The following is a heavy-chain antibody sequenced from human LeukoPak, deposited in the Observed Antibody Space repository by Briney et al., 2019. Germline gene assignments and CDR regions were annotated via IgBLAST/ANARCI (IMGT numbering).Heavy chain of an antibody. CDR2: IYSGGST. Sequence: PGGSLRLSCAASGFTVSSNYMSWVRQAPGKGLEWVSVIYSGGSTYYADSVKGRFTISRDNSKNTLYLQTNSLRVEDTAVYYCARDSPVPAATQGYFDYWGQGTLVTVSS. D-gene: IGHD2-2*01. V-gene: IGHV3-53*01. J-gene: IGHJ4*02. CDR3: ARDSPVPAATQGYFDY. CDR1: GFTVSSNY.